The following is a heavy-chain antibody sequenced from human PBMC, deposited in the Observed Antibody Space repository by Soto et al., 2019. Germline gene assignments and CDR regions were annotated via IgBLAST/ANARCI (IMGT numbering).Heavy chain of an antibody. CDR3: ASPFLGGD. J-gene: IGHJ4*02. CDR2: ISYDGSNK. D-gene: IGHD3-16*01. V-gene: IGHV3-30-3*01. Sequence: QVQLVESGGGVVQPGRSLRLSCAASGFTFSSYAMHWVRQAPGKGLEWVAVISYDGSNKYYADSVKGRFTISRDNSKNTLYLQMNSLRAEDTAVYYCASPFLGGDWGQGTLVTVSS. CDR1: GFTFSSYA.